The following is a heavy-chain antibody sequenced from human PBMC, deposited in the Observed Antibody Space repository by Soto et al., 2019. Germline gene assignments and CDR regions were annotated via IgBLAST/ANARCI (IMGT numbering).Heavy chain of an antibody. CDR2: IYNTGST. D-gene: IGHD3-22*01. CDR1: SGSISSGDYY. CDR3: ARGAYDSSGYYRYKWFDP. Sequence: QVQLQESGPGLVKPSQTLSLTCTVSSGSISSGDYYWSWIRQPPGKGLEWIGYIYNTGSTYYNPSLNTRVTISMDTSKNPFSLKLTSVTAADTAVYYCARGAYDSSGYYRYKWFDPWGQGTLVTVSS. V-gene: IGHV4-30-4*01. J-gene: IGHJ5*02.